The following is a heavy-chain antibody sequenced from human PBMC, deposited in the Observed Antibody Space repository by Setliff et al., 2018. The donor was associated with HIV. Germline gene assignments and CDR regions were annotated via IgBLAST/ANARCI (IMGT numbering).Heavy chain of an antibody. J-gene: IGHJ4*02. CDR1: GFTFSSYA. CDR3: AKEFEDLSGAY. Sequence: GGSLRLSCAASGFTFSSYATSWVRQVKGEGLEWVSAIGTGGDTYYADSVKGRFTISRDNSKNTLYLQMNSLRAEDTATYYCAKEFEDLSGAYWGQGTLVTVSS. D-gene: IGHD3-10*01. CDR2: IGTGGDT. V-gene: IGHV3-23*01.